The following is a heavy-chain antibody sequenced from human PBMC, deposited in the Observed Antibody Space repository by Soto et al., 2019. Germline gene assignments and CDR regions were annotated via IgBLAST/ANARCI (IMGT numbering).Heavy chain of an antibody. Sequence: EVQLVESGGGLIQPGGSLRLSCAASGFIVSSNHMSWVRQAPGEGLEWVSVFYTTGDTYHADSVKGRFTISRDDSKNTLFLQMNSLRVEDTAVYYCARDAAPYGGSIGYWGQGTLVTVSS. CDR3: ARDAAPYGGSIGY. CDR2: FYTTGDT. D-gene: IGHD5-12*01. CDR1: GFIVSSNH. J-gene: IGHJ4*02. V-gene: IGHV3-53*01.